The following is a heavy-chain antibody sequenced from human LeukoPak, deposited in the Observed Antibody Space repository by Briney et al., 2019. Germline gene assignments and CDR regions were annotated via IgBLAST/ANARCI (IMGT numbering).Heavy chain of an antibody. CDR2: INPNSGGT. CDR3: ARVQSVTAIRSYYYYMDV. D-gene: IGHD2-21*02. V-gene: IGHV1-2*02. Sequence: GASVKVSCKASGYTFTGYYMHWVRQAPGQGLEWMGWINPNSGGTNYAQKFQGRVTMTRDTSISTAYMELSRLRSDDTAVYYCARVQSVTAIRSYYYYMDVWGKGTTVTISS. CDR1: GYTFTGYY. J-gene: IGHJ6*03.